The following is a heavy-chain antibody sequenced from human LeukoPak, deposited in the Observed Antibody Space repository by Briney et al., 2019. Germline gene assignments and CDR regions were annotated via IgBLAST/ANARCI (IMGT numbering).Heavy chain of an antibody. J-gene: IGHJ3*02. Sequence: GGSLRLSCAASGFTFSSYAMRWVRQAPGKGLEWVAVISYDGSNKYYADSVKGRFTISRDNSKNTLYLQMNSLRAEDTAVYYCARARSPRSGPMGAFDIWGQGTMVTVSS. CDR2: ISYDGSNK. V-gene: IGHV3-30-3*01. CDR3: ARARSPRSGPMGAFDI. D-gene: IGHD3-3*01. CDR1: GFTFSSYA.